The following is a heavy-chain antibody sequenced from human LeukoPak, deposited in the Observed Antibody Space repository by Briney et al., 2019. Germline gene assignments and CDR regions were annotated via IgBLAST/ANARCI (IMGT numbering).Heavy chain of an antibody. V-gene: IGHV1-24*01. J-gene: IGHJ6*03. CDR1: GYTLTELS. Sequence: ASVKVSCKVSGYTLTELSMHWVRQAPGKGREWMGGFDPEDGETIYAQKFQGRVTMTEDTSTDTAYMELSSLRSEDTAVYYCATKGPFSSSWYEDYYYYMDVWGKGTTVTVSS. D-gene: IGHD6-13*01. CDR2: FDPEDGET. CDR3: ATKGPFSSSWYEDYYYYMDV.